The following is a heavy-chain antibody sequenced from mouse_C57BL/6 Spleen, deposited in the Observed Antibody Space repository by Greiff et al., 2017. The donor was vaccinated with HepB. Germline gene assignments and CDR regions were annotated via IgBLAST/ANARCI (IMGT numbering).Heavy chain of an antibody. CDR2: IDPEDGDT. V-gene: IGHV14-1*01. CDR3: TTGWSMTTVNALDY. D-gene: IGHD1-1*01. Sequence: EVQLQQSGAELVRPGASVKLSCTASGFNIKDYYMHWVKQRPEQGLEWIGRIDPEDGDTEYAPKFQGKATMTADISSNPAYLQLSSLTSEDTAVYYCTTGWSMTTVNALDYWGQGTSVTVSS. CDR1: GFNIKDYY. J-gene: IGHJ4*01.